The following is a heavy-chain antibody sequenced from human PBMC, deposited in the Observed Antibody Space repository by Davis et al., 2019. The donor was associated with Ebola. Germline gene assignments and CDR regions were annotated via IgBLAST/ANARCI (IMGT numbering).Heavy chain of an antibody. CDR2: IDPSDSYT. CDR1: GYSITNYW. V-gene: IGHV5-10-1*01. J-gene: IGHJ4*02. Sequence: GESLKISCKGSGYSITNYWISWVRQMPGRGLEWMGKIDPSDSYTTYSPSFQGHVTISVDKSISTAYLQWSSLKASDTAMYYCARGTSLARNFDYWGQGTLVTVSS. D-gene: IGHD3-3*02. CDR3: ARGTSLARNFDY.